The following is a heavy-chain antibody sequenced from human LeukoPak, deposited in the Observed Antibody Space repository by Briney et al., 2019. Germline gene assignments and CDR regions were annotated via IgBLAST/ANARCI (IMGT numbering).Heavy chain of an antibody. CDR3: AKDGKWARFED. CDR1: GFTFSSYW. D-gene: IGHD1-26*01. CDR2: INSDGSST. V-gene: IGHV3-74*01. Sequence: GGSLRLSCAASGFTFSSYWMHWVRQVPGKGLVWVSRINSDGSSTSYADSVKGRFTISRDNSKNMVWLQINSPTAEDTATYYCAKDGKWARFEDWGQGTLVTVSS. J-gene: IGHJ4*02.